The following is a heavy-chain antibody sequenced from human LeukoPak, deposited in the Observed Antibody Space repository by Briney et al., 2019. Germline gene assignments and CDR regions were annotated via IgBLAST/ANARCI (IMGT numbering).Heavy chain of an antibody. V-gene: IGHV4-39*01. D-gene: IGHD4-23*01. CDR3: ARWVRTVENLFDY. Sequence: SETLSLTCSVSGGSISSSTYYWGWIRQPPGKGLEWIGSIYYNGRTDSNPSLKSRVTISLNTSKNQFSLKVTSVTAADTAVYYCARWVRTVENLFDYWGQGTLVTVSS. J-gene: IGHJ4*02. CDR1: GGSISSSTYY. CDR2: IYYNGRT.